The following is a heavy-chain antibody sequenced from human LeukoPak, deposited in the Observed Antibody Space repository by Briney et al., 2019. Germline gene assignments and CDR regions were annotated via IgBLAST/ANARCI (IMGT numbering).Heavy chain of an antibody. CDR3: AKGGGEATVEVSAAGVFQY. D-gene: IGHD2-8*02. V-gene: IGHV3-23*01. J-gene: IGHJ4*02. CDR2: ISGTTGKA. Sequence: GGSLRLSCGASGFTFSNYFMNWVRQGPGKGLEWISGISGTTGKAYHADSVKGRFTISRDNSKNTLFLQMDRLRAEDTAVYYCAKGGGEATVEVSAAGVFQYWGQGTLVTASS. CDR1: GFTFSNYF.